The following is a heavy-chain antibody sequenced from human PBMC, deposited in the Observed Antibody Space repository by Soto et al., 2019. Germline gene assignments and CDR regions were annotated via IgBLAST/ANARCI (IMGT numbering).Heavy chain of an antibody. Sequence: GESLKISCKGSGYSFTSYWIGWVRQIPGKGLEWMGIIYPGDSDTRYSPSFQGQVTISADKSISTAYLQWSSLKASDTAMYYCARHDVSLEWEEVLRWAYSSSWYITVGNFDFWGQGTLVTIAS. V-gene: IGHV5-51*01. CDR3: ARHDVSLEWEEVLRWAYSSSWYITVGNFDF. J-gene: IGHJ4*02. CDR1: GYSFTSYW. D-gene: IGHD6-13*01. CDR2: IYPGDSDT.